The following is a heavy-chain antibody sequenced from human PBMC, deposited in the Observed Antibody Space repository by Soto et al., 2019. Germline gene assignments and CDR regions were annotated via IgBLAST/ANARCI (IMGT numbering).Heavy chain of an antibody. J-gene: IGHJ3*02. CDR3: ARDMRAVPWYGGVSSAFDI. D-gene: IGHD3-10*01. CDR2: IKTDGTST. Sequence: EVQLVESGGGLVQPGGSLTLSCAASGFTFSRHWMHWVRQAPGKGLVWVSRIKTDGTSTSYADSVKGRFTISRDNAKNTLGLQMHSLTAEDTAVYYCARDMRAVPWYGGVSSAFDIWGQGTVVTVSS. V-gene: IGHV3-74*01. CDR1: GFTFSRHW.